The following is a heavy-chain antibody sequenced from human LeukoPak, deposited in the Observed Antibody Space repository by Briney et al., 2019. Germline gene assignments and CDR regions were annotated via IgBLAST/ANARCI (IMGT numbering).Heavy chain of an antibody. CDR1: GYTFTGYY. J-gene: IGHJ4*02. CDR2: INPNSGGT. D-gene: IGHD3-22*01. V-gene: IGHV1-2*02. Sequence: GASVKVSCKASGYTFTGYYMHWVRQAPGQGLEWMGWINPNSGGTNYAQKFQGRVTMTRDTSISTAYMELSRLRSDDTAVYYCARSRGLAYYYDSSGYYLGYWGQGTLVTVSS. CDR3: ARSRGLAYYYDSSGYYLGY.